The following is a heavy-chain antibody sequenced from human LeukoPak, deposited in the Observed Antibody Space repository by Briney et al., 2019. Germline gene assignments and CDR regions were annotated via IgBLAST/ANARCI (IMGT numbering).Heavy chain of an antibody. CDR3: AKDLGDSYGYFDY. V-gene: IGHV3-30*18. Sequence: GGSLRLSCAASRFTFSGYGMHWVRQAPGNGLEWVALISYDGSNKYYTDSVKGRFTISRDNSKNTLYLQIDSLRAEDTAAYYCAKDLGDSYGYFDYWGQGTLVTVSS. J-gene: IGHJ4*02. CDR1: RFTFSGYG. CDR2: ISYDGSNK. D-gene: IGHD5-18*01.